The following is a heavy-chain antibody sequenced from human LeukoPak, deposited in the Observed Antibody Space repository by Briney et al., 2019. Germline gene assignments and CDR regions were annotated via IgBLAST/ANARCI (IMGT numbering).Heavy chain of an antibody. D-gene: IGHD5-24*01. CDR3: ARDADLGATITGAFDI. V-gene: IGHV3-7*01. Sequence: GGSLRLSCAASGFTFSSYWMSWLRQAPGKGLEWVANIKQDGSEKYYVDSVKGRFTVSRDNAQNSLYLQMNSLRAEDTAVYYCARDADLGATITGAFDIWGQGTMVTVSS. J-gene: IGHJ3*02. CDR1: GFTFSSYW. CDR2: IKQDGSEK.